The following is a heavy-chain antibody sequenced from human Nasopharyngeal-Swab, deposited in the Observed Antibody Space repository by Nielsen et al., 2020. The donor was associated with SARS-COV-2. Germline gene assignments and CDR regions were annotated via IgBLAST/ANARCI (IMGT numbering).Heavy chain of an antibody. D-gene: IGHD3-10*01. J-gene: IGHJ4*02. CDR3: ARAEFTPNPDYYGSGSAASD. CDR1: GGSISSSNW. V-gene: IGHV4-4*02. Sequence: SETLSLTCAVSGGSISSSNWWSWVRQPPGKGLEWIGEIYHSGSTNYNPSLKSRVTISVVKSKNQFSLKLSSVTAADTAVYYCARAEFTPNPDYYGSGSAASDWGQGTLVTVSS. CDR2: IYHSGST.